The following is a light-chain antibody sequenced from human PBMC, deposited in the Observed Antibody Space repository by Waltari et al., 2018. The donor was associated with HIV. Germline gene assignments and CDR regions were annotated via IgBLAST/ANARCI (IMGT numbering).Light chain of an antibody. V-gene: IGKV3-20*01. CDR1: QSVRANF. CDR2: GAS. Sequence: IVLTQSPATLSLSPGETATLSCRARQSVRANFIAWYQCKPGQAPRLLIHGASDRAAGIPDRFSGGGSGTDFTLTISRLEPEDFASYYCQQYGSSITFGGGTKVEIK. CDR3: QQYGSSIT. J-gene: IGKJ4*01.